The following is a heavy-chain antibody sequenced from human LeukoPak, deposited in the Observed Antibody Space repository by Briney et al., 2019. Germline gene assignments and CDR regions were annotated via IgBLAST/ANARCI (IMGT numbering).Heavy chain of an antibody. J-gene: IGHJ6*03. CDR1: GGSFSGYY. CDR2: INHSGST. CDR3: ATGDYYGSGSYDYYYYMDV. D-gene: IGHD3-10*01. V-gene: IGHV4-34*01. Sequence: SETLSLTCAVYGGSFSGYYWSWIRQPPGKGLEWIGEINHSGSTNYNPSLKSRVTISVDTSKNQFSLKLSSVTAADTAVYYCATGDYYGSGSYDYYYYMDVWGKGTTVTISS.